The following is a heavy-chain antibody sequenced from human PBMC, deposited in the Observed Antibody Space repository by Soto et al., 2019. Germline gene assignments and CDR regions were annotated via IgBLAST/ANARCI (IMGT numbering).Heavy chain of an antibody. CDR1: GGCISSYY. J-gene: IGHJ4*02. V-gene: IGHV4-59*07. D-gene: IGHD7-27*01. Sequence: QVQLQESGPGLVKPSDTLSLTCTVSGGCISSYYWSWIRQPPGKGLEWIGYIYYSGSTNYNPSLKSRVTISVDTSKNQFSLKVSSVTAADTAVYYCARRWGTSFDFWGQGTLVTVSS. CDR3: ARRWGTSFDF. CDR2: IYYSGST.